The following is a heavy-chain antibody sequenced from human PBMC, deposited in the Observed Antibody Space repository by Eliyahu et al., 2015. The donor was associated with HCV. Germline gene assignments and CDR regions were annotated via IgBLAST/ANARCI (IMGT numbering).Heavy chain of an antibody. CDR2: IIPIFGTA. CDR1: GGTFSSYA. J-gene: IGHJ6*02. D-gene: IGHD3-10*01. Sequence: QVQLVQSGAEVKKPGSSVKVSCKASGGTFSSYAISWVRQAPGQGLEWMGGIIPIFGTANYAQKFQGRVTITADESTSTAYMELSSLRSEDTAVYYCARPDTFRELHYYYYGMDVWGQGTTVTVSS. CDR3: ARPDTFRELHYYYYGMDV. V-gene: IGHV1-69*01.